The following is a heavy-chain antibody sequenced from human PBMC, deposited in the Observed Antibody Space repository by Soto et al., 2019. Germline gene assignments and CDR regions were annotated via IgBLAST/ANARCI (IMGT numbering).Heavy chain of an antibody. CDR1: GGSFSGYY. CDR3: ARGSLCSGGSCYRRHDAFDI. D-gene: IGHD2-15*01. V-gene: IGHV4-34*01. Sequence: PSETLSLTCAVYGGSFSGYYWSWIRQPPGKGLEWIGEINHSGSTNYNPSLKSRVTISVDTSKNQFSLKLSSVTAADTAVYYCARGSLCSGGSCYRRHDAFDIWGKGKRVTV. CDR2: INHSGST. J-gene: IGHJ3*02.